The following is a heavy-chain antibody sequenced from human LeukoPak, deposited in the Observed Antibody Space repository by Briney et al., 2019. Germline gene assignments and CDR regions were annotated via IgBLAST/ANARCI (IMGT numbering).Heavy chain of an antibody. D-gene: IGHD3-22*01. J-gene: IGHJ4*02. CDR2: LSGSGGTT. V-gene: IGHV3-23*01. CDR1: GFTFSSYA. CDR3: AKVPTYYYDSRGRPYFDY. Sequence: GGSLRLSCAASGFTFSSYAMSWVRQAPGKGLEWVSALSGSGGTTYYADSVKGRFTISRDNSKNTLYLQTNSLRAEDTAVYYCAKVPTYYYDSRGRPYFDYWGQGTLVTVSS.